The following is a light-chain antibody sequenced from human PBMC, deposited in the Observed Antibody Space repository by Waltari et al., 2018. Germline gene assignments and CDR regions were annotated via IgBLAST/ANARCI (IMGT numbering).Light chain of an antibody. CDR3: CSYAGSSTWV. CDR2: QGS. J-gene: IGLJ3*02. Sequence: QSALTQPASVSGSPGPSIPISCTGTSSDVGSYNLVPWYQQHPVKAPKLMIYQGSKWPSGVSNRFSCSKSGNTASLTISGLQAEDEADYYCCSYAGSSTWVFGGGTKLTVL. CDR1: SSDVGSYNL. V-gene: IGLV2-23*01.